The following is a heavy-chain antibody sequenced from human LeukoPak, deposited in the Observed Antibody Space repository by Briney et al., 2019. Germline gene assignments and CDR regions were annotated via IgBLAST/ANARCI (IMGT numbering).Heavy chain of an antibody. CDR1: GGSFSGYY. J-gene: IGHJ5*02. V-gene: IGHV4-34*01. CDR3: ARGGVIIPNWFDP. Sequence: SETLSLTCAVSGGSFSGYYWSWIRQPPGKGLGWIGEINHSGSTNYNPSLKSRVTISVDTSKNQYSLKLSSVTAADTAVYYCARGGVIIPNWFDPGGEGTLVAVSS. CDR2: INHSGST. D-gene: IGHD3-10*01.